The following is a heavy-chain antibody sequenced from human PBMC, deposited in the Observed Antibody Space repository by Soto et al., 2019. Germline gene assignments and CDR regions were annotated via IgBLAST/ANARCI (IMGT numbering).Heavy chain of an antibody. Sequence: QVQLQESGPRLVKPSQTLSLTCTVSGGSINTGGYYWGWIRQLPGEGLEWIGHVFYTGTAFYNPTLQSRSAISIDTSAIQFCLQMSSVTAADTAIYFCARRLDDTVGTFFTGFDPWGQGILVTVSS. CDR1: GGSINTGGYY. CDR3: ARRLDDTVGTFFTGFDP. V-gene: IGHV4-31*03. CDR2: VFYTGTA. J-gene: IGHJ5*02.